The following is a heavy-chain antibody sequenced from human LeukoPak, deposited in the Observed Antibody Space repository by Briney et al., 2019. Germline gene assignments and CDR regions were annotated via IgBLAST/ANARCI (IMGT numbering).Heavy chain of an antibody. D-gene: IGHD3-9*01. V-gene: IGHV4-59*01. CDR2: IYYSGST. Sequence: SETLSLTCTLSGGSISTYYWSWVRQPPGKGLEWIGYIYYSGSTNYNPSLKSRVTISVDTSKNQFSLKLSSVTAADTAVYYCASLTGYYSGFDYWGQGTLVTVSS. CDR3: ASLTGYYSGFDY. CDR1: GGSISTYY. J-gene: IGHJ4*02.